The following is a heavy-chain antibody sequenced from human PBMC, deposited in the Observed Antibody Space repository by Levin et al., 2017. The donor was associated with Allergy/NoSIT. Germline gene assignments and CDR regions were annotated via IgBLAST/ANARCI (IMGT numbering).Heavy chain of an antibody. Sequence: SGGSLRLSCAASGFSFSSYAMSWVRQAPGKGLEWVSGISGSGDSTNYADSVKGRITISRDNSKKTPYLQKNSLSAEDTAKDYCAKYRTDYFGSGGFYYFDSWGHGAQVTVSS. CDR3: AKYRTDYFGSGGFYYFDS. CDR1: GFSFSSYA. J-gene: IGHJ4*01. D-gene: IGHD3-10*01. V-gene: IGHV3-23*01. CDR2: ISGSGDST.